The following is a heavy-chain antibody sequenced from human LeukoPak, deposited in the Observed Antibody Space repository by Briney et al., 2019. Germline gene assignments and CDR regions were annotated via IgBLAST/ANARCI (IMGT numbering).Heavy chain of an antibody. CDR1: GFTFSSYG. CDR3: ARDGHGDYLSPPFDY. J-gene: IGHJ4*02. D-gene: IGHD4-17*01. CDR2: IWYDGSNK. Sequence: PGGSLRLSCAASGFTFSSYGMHWVRQAPGKGLEWVAVIWYDGSNKYYADSVKGRFTISRDNAKSTLYLQMNSLRAEDTAVYYCARDGHGDYLSPPFDYWGQGTLVTVSS. V-gene: IGHV3-33*08.